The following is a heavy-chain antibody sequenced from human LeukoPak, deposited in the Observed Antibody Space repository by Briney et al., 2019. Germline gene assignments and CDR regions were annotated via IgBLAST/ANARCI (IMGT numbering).Heavy chain of an antibody. J-gene: IGHJ5*02. V-gene: IGHV3-74*01. CDR2: IKSDGSTT. CDR1: GFTFSSYW. CDR3: VRAPLYNWFDP. Sequence: GGSLRLSCAASGFTFSSYWMSWVRQAPGKGLEWVSRIKSDGSTTSYADSVRGRFTISRDNANNTLYLQMNSLRVEDTAVYYCVRAPLYNWFDPWGQGTLVTVSS.